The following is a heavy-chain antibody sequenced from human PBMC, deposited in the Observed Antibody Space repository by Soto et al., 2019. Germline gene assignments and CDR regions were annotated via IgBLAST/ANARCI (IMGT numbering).Heavy chain of an antibody. Sequence: LSFTCTVSGGAVSSGTYYWSWIRQPPGKGLEWIGHIYFTGSTNYNPSLKSRVTMSLDTSRNQFSLKLSSVTAADTAVYYCTRGPPRVQWFDPWGLGTLVTAS. V-gene: IGHV4-61*01. CDR1: GGAVSSGTYY. CDR3: TRGPPRVQWFDP. CDR2: IYFTGST. J-gene: IGHJ5*02.